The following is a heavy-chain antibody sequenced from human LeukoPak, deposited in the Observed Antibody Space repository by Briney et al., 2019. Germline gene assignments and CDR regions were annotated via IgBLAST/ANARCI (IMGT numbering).Heavy chain of an antibody. J-gene: IGHJ4*02. Sequence: GGSLRLSCAASGFTFSSFAMSWVRQAPGRGLEWVSAISGGGGSTYYADSVKGRFTISRDNSKNTLYLQMNSLRAEDTAVYYCARDILPGYITPDYWGQGTLVTVSS. CDR3: ARDILPGYITPDY. CDR1: GFTFSSFA. V-gene: IGHV3-23*01. CDR2: ISGGGGST. D-gene: IGHD3-10*01.